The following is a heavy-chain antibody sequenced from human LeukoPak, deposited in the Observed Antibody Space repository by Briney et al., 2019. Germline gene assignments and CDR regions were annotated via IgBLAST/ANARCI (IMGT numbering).Heavy chain of an antibody. D-gene: IGHD6-13*01. J-gene: IGHJ4*02. CDR3: AKDLMAAAGIFDY. Sequence: SGGSLRLSCAASGFTFSSYGMHWVRQAPGKGLEWVAVISYDGSNKYYADSVRGRFTISRDNSKNTLYLQMNSLRAEDTAVYYCAKDLMAAAGIFDYWGQGTLVTVSS. V-gene: IGHV3-30*18. CDR1: GFTFSSYG. CDR2: ISYDGSNK.